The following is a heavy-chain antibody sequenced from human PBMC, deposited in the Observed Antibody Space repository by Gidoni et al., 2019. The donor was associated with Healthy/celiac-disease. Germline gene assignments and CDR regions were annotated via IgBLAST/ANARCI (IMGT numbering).Heavy chain of an antibody. CDR3: AKDRRITMIVDDRDAFDI. Sequence: EVQLLESGGGFVQPGGSLCHSFLASGITFRAFARSWVRQAPGKGLEWVSAISGSGGSTYYADSVKGRFTISRDNSKNTLYLQMNSLRAEDTAVYYCAKDRRITMIVDDRDAFDIWGQGTMVTVSS. V-gene: IGHV3-23*01. CDR2: ISGSGGST. J-gene: IGHJ3*02. D-gene: IGHD3-22*01. CDR1: GITFRAFA.